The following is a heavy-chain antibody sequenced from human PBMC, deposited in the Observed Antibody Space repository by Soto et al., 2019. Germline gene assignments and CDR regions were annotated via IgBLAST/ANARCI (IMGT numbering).Heavy chain of an antibody. CDR2: IYYSGST. CDR3: ARHARHSSHPSYYFDY. Sequence: PSETLSLTCTVSGGSISSSSYYWGWIRQPPGKGLEWIGSIYYSGSTYYNPSLKSRVTISVDTSKNQFSLKLSSVTAADTAVYYCARHARHSSHPSYYFDYWGQGTLVTVSS. CDR1: GGSISSSSYY. D-gene: IGHD6-6*01. V-gene: IGHV4-39*01. J-gene: IGHJ4*02.